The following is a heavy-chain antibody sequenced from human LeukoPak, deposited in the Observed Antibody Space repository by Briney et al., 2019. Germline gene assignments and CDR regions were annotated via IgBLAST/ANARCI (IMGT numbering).Heavy chain of an antibody. J-gene: IGHJ6*03. CDR2: IYYSGST. CDR1: GGSISSSSYY. V-gene: IGHV4-39*01. Sequence: SETLSLTCTVSGGSISSSSYYWGWIRQPPRKGLEWIGSIYYSGSTYYNPSLKSRVTISVDTSKNQFSLNLSSVTAADTAVYYCATVRRGFGESSKYYSYYYMDVWGNGTTVPIS. D-gene: IGHD3-10*01. CDR3: ATVRRGFGESSKYYSYYYMDV.